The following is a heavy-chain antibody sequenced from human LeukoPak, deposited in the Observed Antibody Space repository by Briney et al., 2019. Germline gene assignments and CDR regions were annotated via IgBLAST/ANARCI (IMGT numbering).Heavy chain of an antibody. CDR2: INHSGST. Sequence: SETLSLTCAVYGGSFSGYYWSWIRQPPGKGLEWIGEINHSGSTNYNPSLKSRVTISVDTSKNQFSLKLSSVTAADTAVYYCARAPGRGPFDYWGQGTLVTVSS. CDR1: GGSFSGYY. D-gene: IGHD3-10*01. V-gene: IGHV4-34*01. J-gene: IGHJ4*02. CDR3: ARAPGRGPFDY.